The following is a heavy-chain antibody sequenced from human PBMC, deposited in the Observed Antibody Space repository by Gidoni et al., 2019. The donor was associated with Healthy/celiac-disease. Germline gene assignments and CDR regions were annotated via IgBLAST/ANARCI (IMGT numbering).Heavy chain of an antibody. Sequence: QVQLQESGPGLVKPSQTLSLTCTVSGGSISSGSYYWSWIRQPAGKGLEWIGRIYTSGSTNYNPSLKSRVTISVDTSKNQFSLKLSSVTAADTAVYYCARVTAVAGPFDYWGQGTLVTVSS. CDR1: GGSISSGSYY. J-gene: IGHJ4*02. CDR2: IYTSGST. D-gene: IGHD6-19*01. CDR3: ARVTAVAGPFDY. V-gene: IGHV4-61*02.